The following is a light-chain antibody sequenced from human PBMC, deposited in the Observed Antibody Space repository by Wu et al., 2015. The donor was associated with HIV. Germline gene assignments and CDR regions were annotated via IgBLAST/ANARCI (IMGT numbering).Light chain of an antibody. CDR1: QSVSSN. CDR3: QQYGSSLT. J-gene: IGKJ4*01. Sequence: EVVLTQSPATLSVSPGERATLSCRASQSVSSNLAWYQQKPGQAPRLLIYDVSTRATGIPVRFSGSGSATEFTLTISRLEPEDFAVYYCQQYGSSLTFGGGTKVEIK. CDR2: DVS. V-gene: IGKV3-15*01.